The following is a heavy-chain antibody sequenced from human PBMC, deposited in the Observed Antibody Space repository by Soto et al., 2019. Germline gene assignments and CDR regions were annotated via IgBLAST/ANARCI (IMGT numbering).Heavy chain of an antibody. D-gene: IGHD6-19*01. CDR2: INSDGSST. CDR3: ARVIGGWFAYYYGMDV. V-gene: IGHV3-74*01. J-gene: IGHJ6*02. CDR1: GFTFSSYW. Sequence: PGGSLRLSCAASGFTFSSYWMHWVRQAPGKGLVWVSRINSDGSSTSYADSVKGRFTISRDNAKNTLYLQMNSLRAEDTAVYYCARVIGGWFAYYYGMDVWGQGTTDTVSS.